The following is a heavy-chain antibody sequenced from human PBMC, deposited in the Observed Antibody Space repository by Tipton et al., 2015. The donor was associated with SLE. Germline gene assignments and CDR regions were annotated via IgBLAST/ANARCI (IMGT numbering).Heavy chain of an antibody. CDR3: AREFLNPVTTVHYYFDL. Sequence: TLSLTCTVSGDSISGHYWSWIRQSPGKGLEWIGYIYYSESTNYNPSLKSRVTISVDTSKNQFSLKLSSVTAADTAVYYCAREFLNPVTTVHYYFDLWGRGTLVTVSS. CDR2: IYYSEST. V-gene: IGHV4-59*11. CDR1: GDSISGHY. J-gene: IGHJ2*01. D-gene: IGHD4-11*01.